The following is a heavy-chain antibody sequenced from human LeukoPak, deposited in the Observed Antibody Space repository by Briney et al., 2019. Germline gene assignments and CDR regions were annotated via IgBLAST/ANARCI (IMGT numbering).Heavy chain of an antibody. CDR1: GFTFSSYA. D-gene: IGHD5-18*01. CDR3: ASPHQAAMVTWGLDY. V-gene: IGHV3-23*01. J-gene: IGHJ4*02. Sequence: PGGSLRLSCAASGFTFSSYAMSWVRQAPGKGLEWVSAISGSGGSTYYADSVKGRFTISRDNSKNTLYLQMNSLRAEDTAVYYCASPHQAAMVTWGLDYWGQGTLVTVSS. CDR2: ISGSGGST.